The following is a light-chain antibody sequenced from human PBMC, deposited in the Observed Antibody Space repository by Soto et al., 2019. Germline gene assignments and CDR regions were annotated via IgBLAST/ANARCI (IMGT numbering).Light chain of an antibody. Sequence: EIVLTQSPDTLSLSPGERATLSCRTSQDINHQLAWYQQKVGQAPRLLIYDASNRATGIPARFSGSGSGTDFSLTISSLHPEDFAIYYCLQRVSWPLTFGGGTKVEIK. CDR1: QDINHQ. CDR3: LQRVSWPLT. CDR2: DAS. V-gene: IGKV3-11*01. J-gene: IGKJ4*01.